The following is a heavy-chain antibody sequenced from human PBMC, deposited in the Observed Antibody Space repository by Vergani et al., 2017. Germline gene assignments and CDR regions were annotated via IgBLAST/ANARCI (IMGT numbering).Heavy chain of an antibody. CDR1: GGSISSYY. Sequence: QVQLQESGPGLVKPSETLSLTCTVSGGSISSYYWSWIRQPPGKGLEWIGYSYYSGSTNYNPSLKSRVTISVDTPKNQFSLKLSSVTAADTAVYYCARDCGSSSKRDYNWFDPWGQGTLVTVSS. V-gene: IGHV4-59*01. D-gene: IGHD6-6*01. CDR3: ARDCGSSSKRDYNWFDP. CDR2: SYYSGST. J-gene: IGHJ5*02.